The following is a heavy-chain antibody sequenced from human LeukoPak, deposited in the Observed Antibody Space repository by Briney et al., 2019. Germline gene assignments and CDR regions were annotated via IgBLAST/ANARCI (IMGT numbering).Heavy chain of an antibody. Sequence: GGSLRLSCAASGFTFSSYAMHWVRQAPGKGLEWVAVISYDGSNKYYADSVKGRFTISRDNSKNTLYLQMNSLRAEDTAVYYCARGSSGSYFDPHYFDYWGQGTLVTVSS. CDR3: ARGSSGSYFDPHYFDY. D-gene: IGHD1-26*01. J-gene: IGHJ4*02. CDR2: ISYDGSNK. CDR1: GFTFSSYA. V-gene: IGHV3-30-3*01.